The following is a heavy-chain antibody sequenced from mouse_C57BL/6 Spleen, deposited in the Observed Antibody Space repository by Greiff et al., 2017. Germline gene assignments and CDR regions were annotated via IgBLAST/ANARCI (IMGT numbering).Heavy chain of an antibody. Sequence: VQLQQPGAELVKPGASVKLSCKASGYTFTSYWMQWVKQRPGQGLEWIGEIDPSDSYTNYNQKFKGKATLTVDTSSSTAYMQLSSLTSEGSAVYYCARSDDGYSFACWGRGTLVTVSA. CDR1: GYTFTSYW. D-gene: IGHD2-3*01. J-gene: IGHJ3*01. CDR2: IDPSDSYT. V-gene: IGHV1-50*01. CDR3: ARSDDGYSFAC.